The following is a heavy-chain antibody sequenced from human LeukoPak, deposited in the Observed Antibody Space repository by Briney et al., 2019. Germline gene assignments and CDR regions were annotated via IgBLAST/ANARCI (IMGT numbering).Heavy chain of an antibody. D-gene: IGHD6-13*01. V-gene: IGHV1-2*02. Sequence: ASVTVSCKASGYTFTGYYTHWVRQAPGQGLEWMGWTNPNSGGTNYAQKFQGRVTMTRDTSISAAYMELSRLTSDDTAVYYCAKDSSSWPARGDYFDYWGQGTLVTVSS. CDR2: TNPNSGGT. J-gene: IGHJ4*02. CDR1: GYTFTGYY. CDR3: AKDSSSWPARGDYFDY.